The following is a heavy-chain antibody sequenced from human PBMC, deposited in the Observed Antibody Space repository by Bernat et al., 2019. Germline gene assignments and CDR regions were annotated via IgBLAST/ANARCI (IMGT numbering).Heavy chain of an antibody. D-gene: IGHD3-22*01. J-gene: IGHJ2*01. CDR2: IGTAGDT. CDR3: ARVPHSDSSGYYRKSKSWYFDL. V-gene: IGHV3-13*01. Sequence: EVQLVESGGGLVQPGGSLRLSCAASGFTFSSYDMHWVRQATGKGLEWVSAIGTAGDTYYPGSVKGRFTISRENAKNSLYLQMNSLRAGDTAVYYCARVPHSDSSGYYRKSKSWYFDLWGRGTLVTVSS. CDR1: GFTFSSYD.